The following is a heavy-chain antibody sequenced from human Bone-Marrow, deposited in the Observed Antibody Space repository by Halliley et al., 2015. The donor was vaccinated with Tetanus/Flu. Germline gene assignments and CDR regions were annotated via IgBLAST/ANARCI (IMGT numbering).Heavy chain of an antibody. CDR2: VRSRAYGGTT. J-gene: IGHJ4*02. V-gene: IGHV3-49*04. CDR1: GFIFGDYA. D-gene: IGHD6-25*01. Sequence: SLRLSCTVSGFIFGDYAMSWVRQAPGKGLEWVGFVRSRAYGGTTEYAASMKGRFTISRDDPKSIAYLQMNSLKTDATAVYYCTRSVQRLAHDCWGQRTLVTVSS. CDR3: TRSVQRLAHDC.